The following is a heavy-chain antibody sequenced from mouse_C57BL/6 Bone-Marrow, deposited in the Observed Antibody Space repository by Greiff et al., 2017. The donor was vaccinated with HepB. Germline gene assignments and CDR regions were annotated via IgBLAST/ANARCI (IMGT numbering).Heavy chain of an antibody. V-gene: IGHV7-3*01. CDR1: GFTFTDYY. CDR2: IRNKANGYTT. D-gene: IGHD3-3*01. J-gene: IGHJ2*01. CDR3: AREGTGPFDY. Sequence: EVKLMESGGGLVQPGDSLSLSCAASGFTFTDYYMSWVRQPPGKALEWLGFIRNKANGYTTEYSASVKGRFTISRDNSQSILYLQMNALRAEDSATYYCAREGTGPFDYWGQGTTLTVSS.